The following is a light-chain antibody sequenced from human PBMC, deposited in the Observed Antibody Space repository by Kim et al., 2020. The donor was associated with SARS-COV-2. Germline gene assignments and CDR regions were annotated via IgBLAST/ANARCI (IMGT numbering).Light chain of an antibody. CDR3: AAWDDSLNGWV. V-gene: IGLV1-44*01. CDR2: NNN. Sequence: QSVLTQPPSASGTPGQRVTVSCSGSNSNIGDNTVNWYQQLPGTAPKLLIYNNNQRPSGVPDRFSGSTSGTSASLAISGLQSEDEADYYCAAWDDSLNGWVFGGGTQLTVL. CDR1: NSNIGDNT. J-gene: IGLJ3*02.